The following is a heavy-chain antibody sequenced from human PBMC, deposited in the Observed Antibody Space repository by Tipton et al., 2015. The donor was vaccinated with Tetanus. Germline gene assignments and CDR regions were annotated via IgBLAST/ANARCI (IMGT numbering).Heavy chain of an antibody. D-gene: IGHD7-27*01. CDR3: ARDPSWGASRYYFDY. CDR1: GFTFSSYW. Sequence: LRLSCAASGFTFSSYWMHWVRQAPGKGLVWVSRINSDGSSTSYADSVKGRFTISRDNAKNTLYLQMNSLRAEDTAVYYCARDPSWGASRYYFDYWGQGTLVTVSS. V-gene: IGHV3-74*01. J-gene: IGHJ4*02. CDR2: INSDGSST.